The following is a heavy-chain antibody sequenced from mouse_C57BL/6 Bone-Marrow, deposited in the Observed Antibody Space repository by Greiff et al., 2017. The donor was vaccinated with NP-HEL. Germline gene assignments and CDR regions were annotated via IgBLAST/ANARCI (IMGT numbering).Heavy chain of an antibody. D-gene: IGHD2-2*01. CDR2: INPGSGGT. V-gene: IGHV1-54*01. CDR1: GYAFTNYL. Sequence: QVQLKESGAELVRPGTSVKVSCKASGYAFTNYLIEWVKQRPGQGLEWIGVINPGSGGTNYNEKFKGKATLTADKSSSTAYMQLSSLTSEDSAVYFCARGAMVTTTGFAYWGQGTLVTVSA. CDR3: ARGAMVTTTGFAY. J-gene: IGHJ3*01.